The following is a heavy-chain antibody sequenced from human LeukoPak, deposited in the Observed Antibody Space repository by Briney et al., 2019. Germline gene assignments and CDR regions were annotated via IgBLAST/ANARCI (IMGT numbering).Heavy chain of an antibody. D-gene: IGHD5-18*01. CDR3: ARDKAPRYTYGLGH. J-gene: IGHJ4*02. Sequence: GASVKVSCKASGYTFITYGINWVRQDPGQGLEWMGWISPYDGSTNFAQNLQGRVTMTTDTITSTAFMELRSLRFEDTALYYCARDKAPRYTYGLGHWGQGTLVTVSS. CDR1: GYTFITYG. CDR2: ISPYDGST. V-gene: IGHV1-18*01.